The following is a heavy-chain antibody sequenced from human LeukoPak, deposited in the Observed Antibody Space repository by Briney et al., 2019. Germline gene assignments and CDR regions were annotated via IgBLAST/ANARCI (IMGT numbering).Heavy chain of an antibody. CDR2: INPNSGGT. D-gene: IGHD3-3*01. J-gene: IGHJ4*02. Sequence: GASVRVSCKASGYTFTGYYMHWVRQAPGQGLEWMGWINPNSGGTNYAQKFQGRVTMTRDTSISTAYMELSRLRSDDTAVYYCARDTVRFLEWFPLYFDYWAREPWSPSPQ. CDR3: ARDTVRFLEWFPLYFDY. CDR1: GYTFTGYY. V-gene: IGHV1-2*02.